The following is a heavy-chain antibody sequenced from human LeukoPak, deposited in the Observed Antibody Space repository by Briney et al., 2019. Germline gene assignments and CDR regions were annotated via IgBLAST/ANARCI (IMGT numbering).Heavy chain of an antibody. CDR3: AKDNTIFGVVPCFDY. D-gene: IGHD3-3*01. J-gene: IGHJ4*02. Sequence: AGGSLRLSCAASGFTFDDYAMHWVRQAPGKGLEWVSLISWDGGSTYYADSVKGRFTISRDNSKNSLYLQMNSLRAEDTALYYCAKDNTIFGVVPCFDYWGQGTLVTVSS. CDR2: ISWDGGST. CDR1: GFTFDDYA. V-gene: IGHV3-43D*04.